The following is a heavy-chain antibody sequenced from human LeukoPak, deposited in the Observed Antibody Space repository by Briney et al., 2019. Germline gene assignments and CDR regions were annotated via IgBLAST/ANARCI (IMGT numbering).Heavy chain of an antibody. CDR2: IYYNGST. CDR3: ARELWLSGMDV. CDR1: GGSISSYY. V-gene: IGHV4-59*01. D-gene: IGHD5-18*01. J-gene: IGHJ6*02. Sequence: SETLSLTCTVSGGSISSYYWSWIRQPPGKGLEWIGYIYYNGSTNYNPSLKSRVTISVDTSKNQFSLKLSSVTAADTAVYYCARELWLSGMDVWGQGTTVTVSS.